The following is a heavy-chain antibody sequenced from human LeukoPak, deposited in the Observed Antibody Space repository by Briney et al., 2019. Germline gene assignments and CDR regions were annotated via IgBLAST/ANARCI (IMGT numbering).Heavy chain of an antibody. D-gene: IGHD7-27*01. CDR2: IYYSGTT. J-gene: IGHJ4*02. V-gene: IGHV4-31*03. Sequence: SQTLSLTCTVSGGSISSGDYYWNWIRQHPGKSLEWIGYIYYSGTTSYNPSLKSRVIISLDTSRNQFSLKLSSVTAADTAVYFCARDPLGGNWVFDYWGQGTLVTVSS. CDR3: ARDPLGGNWVFDY. CDR1: GGSISSGDYY.